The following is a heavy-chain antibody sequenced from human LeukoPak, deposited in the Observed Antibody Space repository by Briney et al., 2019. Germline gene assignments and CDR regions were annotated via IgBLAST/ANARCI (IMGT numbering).Heavy chain of an antibody. V-gene: IGHV4-61*08. Sequence: SETLSLTCTVSGGSVSSGGFYWSWIRQPPGKGLEWIGYIYYSGSTNYNPSLKSRVTISVDTSKNQFSLKLSSVTAADTAVYYCARGREWEPKVFDYWGQGTLVTVSS. J-gene: IGHJ4*02. CDR1: GGSVSSGGFY. CDR3: ARGREWEPKVFDY. CDR2: IYYSGST. D-gene: IGHD1-26*01.